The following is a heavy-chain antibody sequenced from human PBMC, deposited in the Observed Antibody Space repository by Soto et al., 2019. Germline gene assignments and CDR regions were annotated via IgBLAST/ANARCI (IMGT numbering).Heavy chain of an antibody. J-gene: IGHJ1*01. CDR1: GFTFSSYA. Sequence: PGGSLRLSCAASGFTFSSYAMSWVRQAPGKGLEWVSAISGSGGSTYYADSVKGRFTISRDNSKNTLYLQMNSLRAEDTAVYYCAKDPTYYYDSSGFAEYFQHWGQGTLVTVS. CDR2: ISGSGGST. CDR3: AKDPTYYYDSSGFAEYFQH. V-gene: IGHV3-23*01. D-gene: IGHD3-22*01.